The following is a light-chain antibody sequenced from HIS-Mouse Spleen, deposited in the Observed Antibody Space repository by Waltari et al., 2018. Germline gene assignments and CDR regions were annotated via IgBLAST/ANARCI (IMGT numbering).Light chain of an antibody. CDR1: NIGSKS. V-gene: IGLV3-21*02. Sequence: SYVLTQPPSVSVAPGQTARITCGGNNIGSKSVHWYQQKPGQAPVLVVYDDSDRHSGIPERVSGSNSVNTATLTISRVEAGDEADYYCQVWDSSSDRVFGTGTKVTVL. CDR3: QVWDSSSDRV. CDR2: DDS. J-gene: IGLJ1*01.